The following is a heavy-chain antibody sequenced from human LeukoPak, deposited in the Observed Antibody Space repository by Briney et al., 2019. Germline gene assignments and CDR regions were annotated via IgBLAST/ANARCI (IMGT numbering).Heavy chain of an antibody. CDR3: ARDGDGVMVDFDY. CDR2: IYPNSGAT. D-gene: IGHD3-16*02. J-gene: IGHJ4*02. CDR1: GYTCTDYY. V-gene: IGHV1-2*02. Sequence: GASVMVSCKTSGYTCTDYYCYWLRQAPGQGLEWMAWIYPNSGATRYAQKFQGRLTVTRDTSISTAYMELRTLTPDDTAVYYCARDGDGVMVDFDYWGQGTLVTVSS.